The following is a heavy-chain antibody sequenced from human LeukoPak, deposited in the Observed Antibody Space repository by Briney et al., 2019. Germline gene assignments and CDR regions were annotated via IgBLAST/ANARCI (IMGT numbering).Heavy chain of an antibody. CDR3: ARGKRGYSGSYFYYFDY. Sequence: ASETLSLTCAVYGGSFSGYYWSWIRQPPGKGLEWIGEINHSGSTNYNPSLKSRVTISVDTSKNRFSLKLSSVTAADTAVYYCARGKRGYSGSYFYYFDYWGQGTLVTVSS. CDR1: GGSFSGYY. V-gene: IGHV4-34*01. CDR2: INHSGST. J-gene: IGHJ4*02. D-gene: IGHD1-26*01.